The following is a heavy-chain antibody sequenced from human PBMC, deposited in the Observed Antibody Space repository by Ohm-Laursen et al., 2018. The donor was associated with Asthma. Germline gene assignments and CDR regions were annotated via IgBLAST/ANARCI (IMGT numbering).Heavy chain of an antibody. D-gene: IGHD3-3*01. CDR2: GGSYYDGGLK. V-gene: IGHV3-30-3*01. Sequence: SLRLSCSASGFTFRSYAMHWVRQAPGKGLEWVAVGGSYYDGGLKYNADSVNGRFTVSRDDSKNTLYLQMNSLRPDDTAVYYCARDVMEWYLPAFDFWGQGTLVTVSS. J-gene: IGHJ4*02. CDR3: ARDVMEWYLPAFDF. CDR1: GFTFRSYA.